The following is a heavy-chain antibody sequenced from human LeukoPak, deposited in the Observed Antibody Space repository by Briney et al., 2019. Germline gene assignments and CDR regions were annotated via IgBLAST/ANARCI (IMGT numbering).Heavy chain of an antibody. J-gene: IGHJ5*02. CDR1: GYSFTSYW. CDR3: ARVMQLGANWFDP. V-gene: IGHV5-51*01. D-gene: IGHD3-16*01. CDR2: IYPGDSDT. Sequence: GESLKISCKGSGYSFTSYWIGWVRQMPGKGLEWMGIIYPGDSDTRYSPSFQGQVTFSADKSISTAYMELSRLRSDDTAVYYCARVMQLGANWFDPWGQGTLVSVSS.